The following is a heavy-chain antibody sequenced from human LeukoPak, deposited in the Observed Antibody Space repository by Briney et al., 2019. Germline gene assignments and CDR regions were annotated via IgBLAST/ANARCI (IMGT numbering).Heavy chain of an antibody. CDR2: INSDGSST. CDR1: GFTFSSYW. V-gene: IGHV3-74*01. CDR3: ARESSGPLDY. Sequence: PGGSLRLSCAASGFTFSSYWMCWVRQAPGKGPVWVSRINSDGSSTTYADSVKGRFTISRDNAKNTLYLQMGSLRAEDTAVYYCARESSGPLDYWGQGTLVTVSS. J-gene: IGHJ4*02. D-gene: IGHD3-10*01.